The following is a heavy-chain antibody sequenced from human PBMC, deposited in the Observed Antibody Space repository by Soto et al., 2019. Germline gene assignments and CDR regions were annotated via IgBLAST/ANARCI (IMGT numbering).Heavy chain of an antibody. CDR3: ARGRVVAAALYYYYYYMDV. V-gene: IGHV1-8*01. CDR2: MNPNSGNT. J-gene: IGHJ6*03. CDR1: GYTFTSYD. Sequence: ASVKVSCKASGYTFTSYDINWVRQATGQGLEWMGWMNPNSGNTGYAQKFQGRVTMTRNTSISTAYMELSSLRSEDTAVYYCARGRVVAAALYYYYYYMDVWGKGTTVTVSS. D-gene: IGHD6-13*01.